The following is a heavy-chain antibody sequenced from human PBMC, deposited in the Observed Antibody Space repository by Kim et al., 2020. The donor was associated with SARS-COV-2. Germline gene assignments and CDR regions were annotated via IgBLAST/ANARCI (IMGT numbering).Heavy chain of an antibody. D-gene: IGHD3-16*01. CDR3: ASGLNYDFDY. V-gene: IGHV1-18*01. CDR2: GNT. J-gene: IGHJ4*02. Sequence: GNTKYSRKVQGRVSMTTDTSTSTASLELRSLRSDDTAVYYCASGLNYDFDYWGQGTLVTVSS.